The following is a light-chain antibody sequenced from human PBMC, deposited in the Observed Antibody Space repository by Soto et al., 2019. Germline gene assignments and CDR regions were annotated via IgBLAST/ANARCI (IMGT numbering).Light chain of an antibody. J-gene: IGLJ3*02. CDR3: GTWDSSLSAGV. V-gene: IGLV1-51*01. CDR1: SSNIGKNY. CDR2: DNN. Sequence: QSVLTQPPSVSAAPGQTVTISCSGSSSNIGKNYVSWYQQLPGTAPKLLIYDNNVRPSGIPDRFSGSKSGTSATLGITGLQTGDEADYYCGTWDSSLSAGVFGGGTKLTVL.